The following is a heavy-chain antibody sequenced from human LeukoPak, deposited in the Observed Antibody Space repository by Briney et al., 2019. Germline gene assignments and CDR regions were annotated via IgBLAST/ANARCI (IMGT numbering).Heavy chain of an antibody. J-gene: IGHJ4*02. CDR1: GGSFSGYY. CDR3: ARVLVGGGNEDYFDY. D-gene: IGHD4-23*01. Sequence: SETLSLTCAVYGGSFSGYYWSWIRQPPGKGLEWIGEINHSGSTNYNPSLKSRVTISADTSKNQFSLKLSSVTAADTAVYYCARVLVGGGNEDYFDYWGQGTLVTVSS. CDR2: INHSGST. V-gene: IGHV4-34*01.